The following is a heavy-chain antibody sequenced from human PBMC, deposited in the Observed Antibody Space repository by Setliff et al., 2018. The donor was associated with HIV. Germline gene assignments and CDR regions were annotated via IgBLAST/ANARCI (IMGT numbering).Heavy chain of an antibody. J-gene: IGHJ4*02. D-gene: IGHD6-13*01. CDR2: VYYSGST. Sequence: SETLSLTCSVSGGSVSSVNYYWNWIRQSPGKGLEWIGYVYYSGSTKYSPSLKSRVSISLDPSTKQVSLRLRSVTAADTAVYYCARSLTKQLVLGTSREYYFDSWGLGALVTVSS. CDR3: ARSLTKQLVLGTSREYYFDS. V-gene: IGHV4-61*01. CDR1: GGSVSSVNYY.